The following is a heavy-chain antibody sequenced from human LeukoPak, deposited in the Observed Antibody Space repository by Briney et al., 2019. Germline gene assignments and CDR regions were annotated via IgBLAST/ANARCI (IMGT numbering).Heavy chain of an antibody. Sequence: ASVKVSCKASGYTFTGYYMHWVRQAPGQGLEWMGWINPNSGGTNYAQKFQGWVTMTRDTSISTAYMELSRLRSDDTAVYYCARVVAAGYCSSTSCYGYYYYMDVWGKGTTVTVSS. CDR2: INPNSGGT. V-gene: IGHV1-2*04. D-gene: IGHD2-2*01. CDR3: ARVVAAGYCSSTSCYGYYYYMDV. J-gene: IGHJ6*03. CDR1: GYTFTGYY.